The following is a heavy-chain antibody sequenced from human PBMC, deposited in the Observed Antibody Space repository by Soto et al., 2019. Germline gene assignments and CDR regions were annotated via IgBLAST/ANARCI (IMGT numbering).Heavy chain of an antibody. CDR3: ARVGYSSSWSCFDY. Sequence: GGSLRLSCAASGFTFSNYAVEWVRQAPGKGLEWVAVISYDGTTKYYADSVKGRFTISRDNSKNTLYLQMNSLRTEDTAAYYCARVGYSSSWSCFDYWGQGTLVTVSS. V-gene: IGHV3-30-3*01. D-gene: IGHD6-13*01. CDR1: GFTFSNYA. J-gene: IGHJ4*02. CDR2: ISYDGTTK.